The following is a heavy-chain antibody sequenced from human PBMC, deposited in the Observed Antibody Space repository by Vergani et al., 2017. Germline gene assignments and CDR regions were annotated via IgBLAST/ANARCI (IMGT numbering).Heavy chain of an antibody. CDR2: IYHSGST. J-gene: IGHJ6*03. D-gene: IGHD3-16*01. V-gene: IGHV4-30-2*01. CDR3: ARDVGGSPPDYYYYRDV. CDR1: GGSISSGGYS. Sequence: QLQLQESASGLVTPSQTLSLTCAVSGGSISSGGYSWSWIRQPPGKGLEWIGYIYHSGSTYYNPSLKSRGNISVDRSKNQFSLKLSSVTAADTAVYYCARDVGGSPPDYYYYRDVWGK.